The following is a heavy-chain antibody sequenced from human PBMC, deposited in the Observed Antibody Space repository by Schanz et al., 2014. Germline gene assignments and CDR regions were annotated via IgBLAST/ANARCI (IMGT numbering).Heavy chain of an antibody. Sequence: EVQLLESGGGLVQPGGSLRLSCAASGFTFSSYAMSWVRQAPGKGLEWVSAISGSGETTYYADSVKGRFTISRDNSKNAVYLQMNSPRAEARAVYYCARRITGTHHNPYYHGMDVWGQGTTVTVSS. D-gene: IGHD1-20*01. CDR1: GFTFSSYA. J-gene: IGHJ6*02. CDR3: ARRITGTHHNPYYHGMDV. CDR2: ISGSGETT. V-gene: IGHV3-23*01.